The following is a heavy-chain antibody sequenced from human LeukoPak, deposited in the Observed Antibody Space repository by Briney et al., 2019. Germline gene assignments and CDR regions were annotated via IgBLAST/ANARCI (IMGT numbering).Heavy chain of an antibody. D-gene: IGHD6-13*01. CDR3: ASWYSSSWSHAFDI. CDR1: GGSISTYY. J-gene: IGHJ3*02. CDR2: IYYSGST. V-gene: IGHV4-59*01. Sequence: SETLSLTCTVSGGSISTYYGNWIRQPPGKGLEWIGYIYYSGSTNYNPSLKSRVTISVDTSKNQFSLKLSSVTAADTAVYYCASWYSSSWSHAFDIWGQGTMVTVSS.